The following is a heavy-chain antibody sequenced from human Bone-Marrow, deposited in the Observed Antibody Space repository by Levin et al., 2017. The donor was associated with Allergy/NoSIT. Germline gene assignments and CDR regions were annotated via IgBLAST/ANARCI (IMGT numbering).Heavy chain of an antibody. CDR1: GGSISSSSYY. V-gene: IGHV4-39*01. CDR3: ARHSSPTMVRSPFDY. CDR2: IYYSGST. D-gene: IGHD3-10*01. J-gene: IGHJ4*02. Sequence: RPSETLSLTCTVSGGSISSSSYYWGWIRQPPGKGLEWIGSIYYSGSTYYNPSLKSRVTISVDTSKNQFSLKLSSVTAADTAVYYCARHSSPTMVRSPFDYWGQGTLVTVSS.